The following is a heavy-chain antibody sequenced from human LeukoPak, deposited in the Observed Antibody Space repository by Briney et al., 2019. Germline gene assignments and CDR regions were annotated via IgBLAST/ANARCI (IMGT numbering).Heavy chain of an antibody. CDR2: INPNSGGT. J-gene: IGHJ4*02. V-gene: IGHV1-2*02. CDR1: GYTFTGYY. Sequence: GASVKVSCKASGYTFTGYYIHWVRQAPGQGLEWMGWINPNSGGTNYAQKFQGRVTMTRDTSISTAYMEPSRLRSDDTAVYYCARDVGSTSPNYFDSWGQGTLVTVSS. D-gene: IGHD6-6*01. CDR3: ARDVGSTSPNYFDS.